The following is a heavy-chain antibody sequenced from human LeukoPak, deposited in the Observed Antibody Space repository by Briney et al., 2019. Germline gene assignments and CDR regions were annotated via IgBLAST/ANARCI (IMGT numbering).Heavy chain of an antibody. Sequence: GGSLRLSCAASGSSVTTSYLSWVRQAPGKGLEWVSLIYSGGNTYYADSVKGRFSISRDKSKNTLYLQINSLRADDTAVYYCARASTDNWYNYFDLWGQGTLVTVSS. CDR2: IYSGGNT. D-gene: IGHD1/OR15-1a*01. CDR3: ARASTDNWYNYFDL. V-gene: IGHV3-66*01. J-gene: IGHJ4*02. CDR1: GSSVTTSY.